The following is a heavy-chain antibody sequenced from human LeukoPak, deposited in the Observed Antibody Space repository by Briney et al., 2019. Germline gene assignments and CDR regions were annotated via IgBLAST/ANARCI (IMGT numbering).Heavy chain of an antibody. CDR3: ARDMVGLAADGNWFDP. Sequence: GASVKVSCKVSGYTLTELSLHWVRQAPGKGLEWMGRFDPEDGETIYARKFQGRVTMTEDTSTDTAYMELRTLRSDDTAVYYCARDMVGLAADGNWFDPWGQGTLVTVSS. CDR1: GYTLTELS. V-gene: IGHV1-24*01. D-gene: IGHD6-13*01. CDR2: FDPEDGET. J-gene: IGHJ5*02.